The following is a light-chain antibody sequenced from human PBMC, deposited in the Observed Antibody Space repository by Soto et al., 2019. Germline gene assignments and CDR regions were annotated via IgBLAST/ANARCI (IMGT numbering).Light chain of an antibody. Sequence: PGERDTLSCRASKSVSSSYLTGYQQKPGQAPRLLIYGASTRATGIPARFSGSGSGTDFTLTISSLQPEDFAVYYCQQDYNLPWTFGQGTKVDIK. CDR2: GAS. V-gene: IGKV3D-7*01. CDR1: KSVSSSY. J-gene: IGKJ1*01. CDR3: QQDYNLPWT.